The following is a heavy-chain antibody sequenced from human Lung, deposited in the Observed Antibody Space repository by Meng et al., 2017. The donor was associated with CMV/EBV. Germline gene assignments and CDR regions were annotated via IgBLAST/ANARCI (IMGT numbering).Heavy chain of an antibody. CDR3: ARDFGSSWYPNWFDP. J-gene: IGHJ5*02. D-gene: IGHD6-13*01. CDR1: GDSITSYY. Sequence: QGHLQEAGPGRVKPSETLSLTCTVSGDSITSYYWSWIRQPAGKGLEWIGRISASGNTRYNPSLKSRVTMSVDTSKNQFSLKLSSVTAADTAVYYCARDFGSSWYPNWFDPWGQGTLVTVPS. CDR2: ISASGNT. V-gene: IGHV4-4*07.